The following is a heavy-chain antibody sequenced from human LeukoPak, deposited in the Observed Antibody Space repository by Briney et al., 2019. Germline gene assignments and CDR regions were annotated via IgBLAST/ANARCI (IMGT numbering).Heavy chain of an antibody. J-gene: IGHJ4*02. CDR3: ARDKSWDY. CDR2: INPNSGGT. Sequence: ASVKVSCKASGYTFTGYYMHWVRQAPGQGLEWMGWINPNSGGTNYAQNFQGRVAMTRDTSTSTAYMELSRLRSDDTAVYYCARDKSWDYWGQGTLVTVSS. V-gene: IGHV1-2*02. CDR1: GYTFTGYY.